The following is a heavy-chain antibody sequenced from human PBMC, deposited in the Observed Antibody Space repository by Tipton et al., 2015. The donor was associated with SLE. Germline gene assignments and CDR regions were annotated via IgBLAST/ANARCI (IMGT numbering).Heavy chain of an antibody. J-gene: IGHJ5*02. Sequence: TLSLTCIVSGGSLNDHYWTWIRQPPGQGLEWIGEIDESGNTNYNPSLKSRVTIVMDKSKNQFSLTLKSVTAADTAVYYCARGGWFDAWGPGNLVTV. CDR2: IDESGNT. CDR3: ARGGWFDA. CDR1: GGSLNDHY. V-gene: IGHV4-34*01.